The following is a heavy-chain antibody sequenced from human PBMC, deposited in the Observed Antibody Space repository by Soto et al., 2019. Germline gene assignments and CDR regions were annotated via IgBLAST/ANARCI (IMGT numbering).Heavy chain of an antibody. Sequence: EVQLVESGGGLVQPGGSLRLSCAASGFTVSTNFMTWVRQAPGKGLEWVSVIYSAGSTFYADSVKGRFTITRDNSKNTXXFQRNSLKAEDTAVYYCARARMQLWPNYYDDGLDVWGQGTTVTVSS. CDR2: IYSAGST. J-gene: IGHJ6*02. D-gene: IGHD5-18*01. V-gene: IGHV3-66*01. CDR1: GFTVSTNF. CDR3: ARARMQLWPNYYDDGLDV.